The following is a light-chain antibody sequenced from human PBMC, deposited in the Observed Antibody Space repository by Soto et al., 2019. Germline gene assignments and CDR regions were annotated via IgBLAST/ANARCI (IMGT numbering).Light chain of an antibody. J-gene: IGKJ2*01. CDR1: QTIRNY. CDR3: QHSYNTPRA. Sequence: DIQMTQSPSRLSASVGARVTITRRSNQTIRNYLNWYQQKPGKAPNLLIHDASSLQNGVPSRFSGRAFGTDFTFTINDLKVADFAAYYCQHSYNTPRAFGQGTKIEI. V-gene: IGKV1-39*01. CDR2: DAS.